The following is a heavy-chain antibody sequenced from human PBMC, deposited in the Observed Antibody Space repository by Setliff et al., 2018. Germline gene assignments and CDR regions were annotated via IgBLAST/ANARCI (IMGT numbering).Heavy chain of an antibody. CDR1: GINFMNYG. V-gene: IGHV3-48*01. Sequence: PGGSLRLSCAASGINFMNYGMNWVRQAPGEGLEWVSYISSISSSTIYYADSVKGRFTISRDNAKNSLYLQMNSLRAEDTAVYYCARELVKDIVVVVWYFDLWGRGTLVTVSS. CDR3: ARELVKDIVVVVWYFDL. J-gene: IGHJ2*01. CDR2: ISSISSSTI. D-gene: IGHD2-15*01.